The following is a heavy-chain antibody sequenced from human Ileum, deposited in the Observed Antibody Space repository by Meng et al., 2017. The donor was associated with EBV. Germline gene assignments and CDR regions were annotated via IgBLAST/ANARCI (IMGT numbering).Heavy chain of an antibody. CDR3: ARERLLQGEGGDH. D-gene: IGHD3-10*01. Sequence: VKLVESGSGLKKPGASGTVSCTASGYNFVSFTMNWVRQAPGQGLEWLGWINTNTGDPMYAPGFTGRFVFSSDTSVRTAYLQIIDLKAEDTAVYYCARERLLQGEGGDHWGQGTLVTVSS. J-gene: IGHJ4*02. CDR1: GYNFVSFT. CDR2: INTNTGDP. V-gene: IGHV7-4-1*02.